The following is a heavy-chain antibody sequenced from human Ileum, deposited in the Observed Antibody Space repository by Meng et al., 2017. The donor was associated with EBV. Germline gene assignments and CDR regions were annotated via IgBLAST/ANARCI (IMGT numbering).Heavy chain of an antibody. CDR3: ARGYGSGRDYFDY. V-gene: IGHV4-4*02. J-gene: IGHJ4*02. CDR1: GGSISSSNW. CDR2: IYYSGST. D-gene: IGHD3-10*01. Sequence: QVQLQESGPGLVKPSGTLSLTCVVSGGSISSSNWWNWVRQPPGKGLEWIGEIYYSGSTIYNPSLKSRVTISVDKSKNLFSLKLSSVTAADTAVYYCARGYGSGRDYFDYWGQGTLVTVSS.